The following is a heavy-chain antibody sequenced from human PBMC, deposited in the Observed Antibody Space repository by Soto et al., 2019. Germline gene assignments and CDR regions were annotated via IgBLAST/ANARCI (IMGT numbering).Heavy chain of an antibody. V-gene: IGHV4-30-4*01. Sequence: QVQLQESGPGLVKPSQTLSLTCTVSGGSISSGDYYWSWIRQPPGKGLEWIGYIYYSGSTYYNPSHKSRVTIPVDTSKNQFSLKLSSVTAADTAVYYCARATLGEMASYYWGQGTLVTVTS. CDR3: ARATLGEMASYY. CDR2: IYYSGST. J-gene: IGHJ4*02. CDR1: GGSISSGDYY. D-gene: IGHD3-16*01.